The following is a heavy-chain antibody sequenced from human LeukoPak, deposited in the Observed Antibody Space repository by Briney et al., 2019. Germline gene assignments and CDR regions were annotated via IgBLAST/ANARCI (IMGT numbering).Heavy chain of an antibody. CDR1: GFTFSSYA. D-gene: IGHD6-13*01. V-gene: IGHV3-30-3*02. J-gene: IGHJ4*02. CDR2: ISYDGSNK. Sequence: GGSLRPSCAASGFTFSSYAMHWVRQAPGKGLEWVAVISYDGSNKYYADSVKGRFTISRDNSKDTLYLQMNGLSAEDTAVYFCAKQSAGSAAWYSLHYDFWGQGTLVTVSS. CDR3: AKQSAGSAAWYSLHYDF.